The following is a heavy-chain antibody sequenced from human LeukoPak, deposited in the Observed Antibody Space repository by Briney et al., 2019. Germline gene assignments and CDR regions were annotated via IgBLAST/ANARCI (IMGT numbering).Heavy chain of an antibody. V-gene: IGHV1-69*13. Sequence: ASVKVSCKASGGTFSSYAISWVRQAPGQGLEWMGGIIPIFGTANYAQKFQGRVTITADESTSTAYMELSSLRSEDTAVYYCARGYDSDTGYYYYYMDVWGKGTTVTISS. CDR2: IIPIFGTA. J-gene: IGHJ6*03. CDR3: ARGYDSDTGYYYYYMDV. CDR1: GGTFSSYA. D-gene: IGHD3-22*01.